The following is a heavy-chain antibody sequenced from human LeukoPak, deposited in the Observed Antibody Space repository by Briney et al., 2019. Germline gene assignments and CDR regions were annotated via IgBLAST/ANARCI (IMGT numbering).Heavy chain of an antibody. CDR3: ARGAFWSGYYTRTHAPYYIDV. D-gene: IGHD3-3*01. CDR2: ISSSGSTI. V-gene: IGHV3-11*01. J-gene: IGHJ6*03. CDR1: GFTFSDYY. Sequence: GGSLRLSCAASGFTFSDYYMSWIRQAPGKGLEWVSYISSSGSTIYCADSVKGRFAISRDNAKNSLYLQMNSLRAEDTAVYYCARGAFWSGYYTRTHAPYYIDVWGKGTTVTVSS.